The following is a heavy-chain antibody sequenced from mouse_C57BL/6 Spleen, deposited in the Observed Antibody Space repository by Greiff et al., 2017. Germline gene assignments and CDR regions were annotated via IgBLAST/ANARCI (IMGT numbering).Heavy chain of an antibody. V-gene: IGHV3-1*01. J-gene: IGHJ2*01. CDR2: ISYSGST. CDR1: GYSITSGYD. D-gene: IGHD1-1*02. CDR3: AREGFGSYGFDY. Sequence: EVKLQESGPGMVKPSQSLSLTCTVTGYSITSGYDWHWIRHFPGNKLEWMGYISYSGSTNYNPSLKSRISITHDTSKNHFFLKLNSVTTEDTATYYCAREGFGSYGFDYWGQGTTLTVSS.